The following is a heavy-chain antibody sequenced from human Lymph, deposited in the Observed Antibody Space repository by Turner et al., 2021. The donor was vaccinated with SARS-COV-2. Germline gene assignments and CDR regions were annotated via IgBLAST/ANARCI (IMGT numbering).Heavy chain of an antibody. CDR1: GYPLTELS. Sequence: QVQLVQSGAEVKKPGASVKVSCKVSGYPLTELSMHWVRQAPGKGLEWMGGFDPEDGKTIYAQKYRGRVTMTEDTSTDTAYMELSSLRSEDTAVYYCATDRSSGWPHYYYYTMDVWGQGTTVTVSS. CDR2: FDPEDGKT. V-gene: IGHV1-24*01. CDR3: ATDRSSGWPHYYYYTMDV. D-gene: IGHD6-19*01. J-gene: IGHJ6*02.